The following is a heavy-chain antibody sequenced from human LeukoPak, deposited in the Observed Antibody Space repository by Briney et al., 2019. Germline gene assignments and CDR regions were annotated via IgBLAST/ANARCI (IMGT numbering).Heavy chain of an antibody. CDR2: FDPEDGET. V-gene: IGHV1-24*01. CDR3: ATDLWDYVWGSYRSRRD. Sequence: ASVKVSCKVSGYTLTELSMHWVRQAPGKGLEWMGGFDPEDGETIYAQKFQGRVTMTEDTSTDTAYMELSSLRSEDTAVYYCATDLWDYVWGSYRSRRDWGQGTLVIVSS. J-gene: IGHJ4*02. CDR1: GYTLTELS. D-gene: IGHD3-16*02.